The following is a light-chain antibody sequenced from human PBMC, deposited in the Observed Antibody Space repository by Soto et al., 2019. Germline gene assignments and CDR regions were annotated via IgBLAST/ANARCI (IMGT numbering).Light chain of an antibody. V-gene: IGKV3-20*01. CDR2: GAS. CDR3: QQYGSSPFT. CDR1: QSVSSSY. Sequence: EIVLTQSPGTLSLSPGERATLSCRASQSVSSSYLAWYQQKPGQAPRLLIYGASSRATGIPDRFSVSGSGTDFTLTISRLEPEDFAVYYCQQYGSSPFTFGRGTQV. J-gene: IGKJ4*01.